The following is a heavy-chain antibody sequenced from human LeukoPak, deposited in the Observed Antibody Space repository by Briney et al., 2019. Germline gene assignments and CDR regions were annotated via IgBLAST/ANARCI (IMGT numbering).Heavy chain of an antibody. Sequence: GGSLRLSCAASGFTFRNYGMHWVRQATGKGLEWVSFIWSDGNNRFYADSVKGRFTISRDNSKNMLNLQMDTLRAEDTALYYCAKDPGASVSGFYMDVWGKGTTVIVSS. CDR2: IWSDGNNR. J-gene: IGHJ6*03. V-gene: IGHV3-30*02. CDR1: GFTFRNYG. D-gene: IGHD2-8*02. CDR3: AKDPGASVSGFYMDV.